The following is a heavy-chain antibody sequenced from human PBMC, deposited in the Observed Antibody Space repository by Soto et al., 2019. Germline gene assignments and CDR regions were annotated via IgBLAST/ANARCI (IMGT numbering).Heavy chain of an antibody. V-gene: IGHV1-69*13. CDR1: GGTFSSYA. CDR3: ARDHPRIAAASTRGP. J-gene: IGHJ5*02. D-gene: IGHD6-13*01. Sequence: SVKVSCKASGGTFSSYAISWVRQAPGQGLEWMGGIIPIFGTANYAQKFQGRVTITADESTSTAYMELSSLRSEDTAVYYCARDHPRIAAASTRGPWGQGTLVTVSS. CDR2: IIPIFGTA.